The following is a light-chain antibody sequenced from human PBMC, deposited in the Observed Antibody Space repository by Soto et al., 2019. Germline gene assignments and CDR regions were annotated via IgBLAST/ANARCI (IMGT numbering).Light chain of an antibody. CDR3: QAYGVSPEWT. CDR2: GAS. CDR1: QNIDSTS. J-gene: IGKJ1*01. V-gene: IGKV3-20*01. Sequence: EIVLTQSPGTLSLSPGERATLSCRASQNIDSTSIAWYQQTPGQAPRLLIYGASTRASGIPDRFSGSGSGTDFTLTISKLESADFAVYYCQAYGVSPEWTFGQGTKVEIK.